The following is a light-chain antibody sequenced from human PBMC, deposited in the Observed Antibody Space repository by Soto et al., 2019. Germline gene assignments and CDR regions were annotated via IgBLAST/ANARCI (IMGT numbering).Light chain of an antibody. V-gene: IGKV1-5*01. CDR1: QTISRW. J-gene: IGKJ5*01. CDR2: DAS. CDR3: HSRA. Sequence: DIQLTQTPSTLSASGGDEVTITCRASQTISRWLAWYQQKPGRAPKLLIYDASTLESGVPSRFSGSGSETEFTLTISRLQPDDFATYFCHSRAFGQGTRLQI.